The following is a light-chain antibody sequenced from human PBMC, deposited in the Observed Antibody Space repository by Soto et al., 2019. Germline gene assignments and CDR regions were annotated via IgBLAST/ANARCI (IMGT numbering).Light chain of an antibody. V-gene: IGKV1-39*01. J-gene: IGKJ3*01. CDR2: AAS. CDR1: QSITTY. CDR3: QQSYSTPIT. Sequence: DLQMTQSPSSLSASVGDRVTITCRASQSITTYLNWYQQKPGKAPNLLIYAASSLQSGVPSRFSGSGSGTDFTLTISSLQPEDVATYYCQQSYSTPITFGPGTKVDFK.